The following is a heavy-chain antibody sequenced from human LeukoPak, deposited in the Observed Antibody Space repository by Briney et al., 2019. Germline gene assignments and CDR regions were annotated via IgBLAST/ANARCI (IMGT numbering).Heavy chain of an antibody. CDR1: GFTFSRYW. V-gene: IGHV3-74*01. D-gene: IGHD2-8*02. Sequence: GGSLRLSCVASGFTFSRYWMHWVRQAPGKRLVWVSRMNTDGSTTDYADSVKGRFTISRDNAKTTLYLQMNSLGVEDTAVYFCASDFTGHDDYWGQGSQVTVSS. J-gene: IGHJ4*02. CDR3: ASDFTGHDDY. CDR2: MNTDGSTT.